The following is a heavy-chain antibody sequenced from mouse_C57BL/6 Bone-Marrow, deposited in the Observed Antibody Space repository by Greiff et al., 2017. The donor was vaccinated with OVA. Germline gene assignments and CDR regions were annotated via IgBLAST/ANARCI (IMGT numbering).Heavy chain of an antibody. D-gene: IGHD2-5*01. CDR3: ASRPSYYSNYVGYFDV. CDR1: GYTFTDYY. CDR2: IGPGSGST. J-gene: IGHJ1*03. Sequence: VQLQQSGAELVKPGASVKISCKASGYTFTDYYINWVKQRPGQGLEWIGKIGPGSGSTYYNEKFKGKATLTADKSSSTAYMQLSSLTSEDSAVYFCASRPSYYSNYVGYFDVWGTGTTVTVSS. V-gene: IGHV1-77*01.